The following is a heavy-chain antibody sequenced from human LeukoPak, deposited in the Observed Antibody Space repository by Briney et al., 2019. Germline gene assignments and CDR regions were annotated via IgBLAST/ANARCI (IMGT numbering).Heavy chain of an antibody. D-gene: IGHD2-8*01. CDR2: ISSSGSTI. J-gene: IGHJ4*02. V-gene: IGHV3-11*04. CDR3: ARDSSMQDFFDY. CDR1: GFTFSDYY. Sequence: GGSLRLSCAASGFTFSDYYMSWIRQAPGKGLEWVSYISSSGSTIYYADSVKGRFTISRGNAKNSLYLQMNSLRAEDTAVYYCARDSSMQDFFDYWGQGTLVIVSS.